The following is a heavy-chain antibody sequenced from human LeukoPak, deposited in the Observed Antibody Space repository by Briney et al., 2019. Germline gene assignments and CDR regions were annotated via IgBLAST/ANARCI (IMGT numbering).Heavy chain of an antibody. Sequence: PGGSLRLSCAASGFTFSSYGMSWVRQAPGKGLEWVSAISGSGGSTYYADSVKGRFTISRDNSKNTLYLQMNSLRAEDTAVYYCAKDKDNYCGGDCQGFDYWGQGTLVTVSS. V-gene: IGHV3-23*01. CDR3: AKDKDNYCGGDCQGFDY. D-gene: IGHD2-21*02. CDR1: GFTFSSYG. J-gene: IGHJ4*02. CDR2: ISGSGGST.